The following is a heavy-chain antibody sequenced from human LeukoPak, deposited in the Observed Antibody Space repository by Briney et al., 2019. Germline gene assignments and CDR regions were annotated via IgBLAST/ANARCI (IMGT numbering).Heavy chain of an antibody. J-gene: IGHJ3*02. D-gene: IGHD2-2*02. CDR3: ATRPCSSTSCYTWVDAFDI. CDR1: GGTFSSYA. CDR2: IIPIFGTA. Sequence: ASMKVSCKASGGTFSSYAISWVRQAPGQGLEWMGGIIPIFGTANYAQKFQGRVTITTDESTSTAYMELRSLRSDDTAVYYCATRPCSSTSCYTWVDAFDIWGQGTMVTVSS. V-gene: IGHV1-69*05.